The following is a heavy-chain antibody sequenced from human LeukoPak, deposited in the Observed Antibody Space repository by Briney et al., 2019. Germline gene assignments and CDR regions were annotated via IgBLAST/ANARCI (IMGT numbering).Heavy chain of an antibody. Sequence: PGGSLRLSCAASGFTFSSYAMSWVRQAPGKGLEWVSTISGSGGSTYYADSVKGRFTISRDNSKNTLYLQMNSLRAEDTAVYYCAKCRSSGWAIKIFDYWGQGTLVTVSS. J-gene: IGHJ4*02. V-gene: IGHV3-23*01. D-gene: IGHD6-19*01. CDR3: AKCRSSGWAIKIFDY. CDR1: GFTFSSYA. CDR2: ISGSGGST.